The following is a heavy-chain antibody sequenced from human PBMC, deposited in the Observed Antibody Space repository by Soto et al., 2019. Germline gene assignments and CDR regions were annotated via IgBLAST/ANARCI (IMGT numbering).Heavy chain of an antibody. CDR2: ISGSDDST. Sequence: GGSLRLSCAASGFTFSSYAMSWVRQAPGKGLEWVSAISGSDDSTYYADSVKGRFTISRDNSKNTLYLQMNSLRAEDTAVYYCAKDRGSGWSAYYYSYGMDVWGQGTTVTVSS. J-gene: IGHJ6*02. CDR3: AKDRGSGWSAYYYSYGMDV. D-gene: IGHD6-19*01. CDR1: GFTFSSYA. V-gene: IGHV3-23*01.